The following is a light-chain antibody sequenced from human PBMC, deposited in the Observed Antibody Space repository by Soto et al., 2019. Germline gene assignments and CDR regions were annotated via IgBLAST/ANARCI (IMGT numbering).Light chain of an antibody. J-gene: IGKJ1*01. Sequence: EIVLTQSPATLSLSPGERATLSCRASQSVSSYLAWYQQKPGQAPRLLIYDASNRATGIPARFSGSGSGTDFTLTFSRLEPDDFAVYYCQQYGSPGTFGRGTKVEIK. CDR2: DAS. V-gene: IGKV3-11*01. CDR3: QQYGSPGT. CDR1: QSVSSY.